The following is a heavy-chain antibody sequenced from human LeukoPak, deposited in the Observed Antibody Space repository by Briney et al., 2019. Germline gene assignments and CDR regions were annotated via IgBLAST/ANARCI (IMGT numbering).Heavy chain of an antibody. CDR3: ARQRGYDSGGTGSFDS. CDR2: IYSTGSN. CDR1: GGSIGGAGSY. D-gene: IGHD6-19*01. Sequence: SETLSLTCSVSGGSIGGAGSYWTWIRQQPGKDLDWIGYIYSTGSNSFNPSLRSRVSMSVDTSENQFSLRLSSVTAADRGVYFCARQRGYDSGGTGSFDSWGQGILVTVSS. V-gene: IGHV4-31*03. J-gene: IGHJ4*02.